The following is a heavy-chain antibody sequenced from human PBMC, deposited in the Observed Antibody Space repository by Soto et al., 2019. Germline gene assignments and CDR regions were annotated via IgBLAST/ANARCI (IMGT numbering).Heavy chain of an antibody. CDR1: GFTFSSYW. V-gene: IGHV3-74*01. CDR3: ARDRTIFGVVTPPDY. Sequence: GGSLRLSCAAPGFTFSSYWMHWVRQAPGKGLVWVSRINSDGSSTSYADSVKGRFTISRDNAKNTLYLQMNSLRAEDTAVYYCARDRTIFGVVTPPDYWGQGTLVTVSS. J-gene: IGHJ4*02. CDR2: INSDGSST. D-gene: IGHD3-3*01.